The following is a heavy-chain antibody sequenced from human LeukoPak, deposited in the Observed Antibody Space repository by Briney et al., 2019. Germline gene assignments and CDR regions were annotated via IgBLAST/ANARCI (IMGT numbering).Heavy chain of an antibody. CDR2: ISGSGGST. D-gene: IGHD5-18*01. CDR1: GFTFSSYA. V-gene: IGHV3-23*01. J-gene: IGHJ4*02. Sequence: SGASLRLSCAASGFTFSSYAMSWVRQAPGKGLEWVSAISGSGGSTYYADSVKGRFTISRDNSKNTLYLQMNSLRAEDTAVYYCAKGSFGGIQLWLGAFDYWGQGTLVTVSS. CDR3: AKGSFGGIQLWLGAFDY.